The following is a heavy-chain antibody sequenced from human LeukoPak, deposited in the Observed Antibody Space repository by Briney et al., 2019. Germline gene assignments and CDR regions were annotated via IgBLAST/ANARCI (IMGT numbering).Heavy chain of an antibody. D-gene: IGHD3-22*01. Sequence: ASVKVSCKASGGTFSSYAISWVRQAPGQGLEWKGGIIPIFGTANYAQKFQGRVTITADESTSTAYMELSSLRSEDTAVYYCASGAFTMIVFDYWGQGTLVTVSS. CDR1: GGTFSSYA. CDR3: ASGAFTMIVFDY. J-gene: IGHJ4*02. V-gene: IGHV1-69*13. CDR2: IIPIFGTA.